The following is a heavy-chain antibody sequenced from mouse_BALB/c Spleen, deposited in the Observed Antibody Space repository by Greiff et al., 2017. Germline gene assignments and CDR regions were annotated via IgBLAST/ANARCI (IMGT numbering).Heavy chain of an antibody. CDR1: GFTFSSFG. CDR3: ARGRDYAFAY. Sequence: EVQVVESGGGLVQPGGSRKLSCAASGFTFSSFGMHWVRQAPEKGLEWVAYISSGSSTIYYADTVKGRFTISRDNPKNTLFLQMTSLRSEDTAMYYCARGRDYAFAYWGQGTLVTVSA. J-gene: IGHJ3*01. V-gene: IGHV5-17*02. D-gene: IGHD2-4*01. CDR2: ISSGSSTI.